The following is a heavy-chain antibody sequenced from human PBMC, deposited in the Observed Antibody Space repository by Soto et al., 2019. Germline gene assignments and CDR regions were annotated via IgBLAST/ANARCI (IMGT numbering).Heavy chain of an antibody. CDR1: GYDFIGHG. V-gene: IGHV1-18*04. J-gene: IGHJ5*01. CDR2: INSYNGDT. Sequence: QVQLVHSGGEEKKPGASVKVSCKASGYDFIGHGISWVRQARGQGLEWMGWINSYNGDTKYARKYQDRITLTKDKSTRTVYMELTSLRSDDTAVYYCARDQWLKVPAVVGDKFDSWGQGTLVTVSS. CDR3: ARDQWLKVPAVVGDKFDS. D-gene: IGHD6-19*01.